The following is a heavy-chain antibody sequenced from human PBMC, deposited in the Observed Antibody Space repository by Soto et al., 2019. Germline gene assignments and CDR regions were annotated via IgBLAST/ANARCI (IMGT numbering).Heavy chain of an antibody. V-gene: IGHV3-21*06. D-gene: IGHD6-19*01. CDR3: ARGAALAGKLDL. J-gene: IGHJ4*02. CDR1: GFTFTSGS. Sequence: PGGSLRLSCEASGFTFTSGSMTWVRQAPGKGLEWVSSISSHGRDIFYADSVKGRFTISRDNAKDSLHLQMNSLTGEDSAVYYCARGAALAGKLDLWGQGTLVTVSS. CDR2: ISSHGRDI.